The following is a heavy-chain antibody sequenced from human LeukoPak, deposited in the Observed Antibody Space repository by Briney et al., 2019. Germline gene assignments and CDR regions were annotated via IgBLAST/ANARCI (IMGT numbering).Heavy chain of an antibody. J-gene: IGHJ4*02. CDR1: GFTFGDYA. V-gene: IGHV3-49*03. Sequence: PGRSLRLSCTASGFTFGDYAMSWFRQAPGKGLEWVGFIRSKAYGGTTEYAASVKGRFTISRDDSKSIAYLQMNSLRAEDTAVYYCASPVGAPALDYWGQGTLVTVSS. D-gene: IGHD1-26*01. CDR3: ASPVGAPALDY. CDR2: IRSKAYGGTT.